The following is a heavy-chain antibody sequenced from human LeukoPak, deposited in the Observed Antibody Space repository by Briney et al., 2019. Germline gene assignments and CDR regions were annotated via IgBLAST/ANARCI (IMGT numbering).Heavy chain of an antibody. CDR3: ARAVDDFWSGSPLGWFDP. CDR1: GGSISSGGYY. V-gene: IGHV4-61*08. CDR2: IYYSGST. Sequence: SETLSLTCTVSGGSISSGGYYWSWIRQHPGKGLEWIGYIYYSGSTNYNPSLKSRVTISVDTSKNQFSLKLSSVTAADTAVYYCARAVDDFWSGSPLGWFDPWGQGTLVTVSS. J-gene: IGHJ5*02. D-gene: IGHD3-3*01.